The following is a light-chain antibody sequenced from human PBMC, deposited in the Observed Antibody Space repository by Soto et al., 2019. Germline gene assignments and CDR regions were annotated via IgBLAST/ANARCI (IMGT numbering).Light chain of an antibody. V-gene: IGKV1-27*01. J-gene: IGKJ3*01. CDR1: QGISYY. Sequence: DIQMTQSPPSLSASVGDRVTITCRASQGISYYLAWYQQKPGKGPKLLIYDATILQSGVPSRFSGSGSGTDSTLTISSLQPEDVATYYCQKYNGAFSFGPGTKVDIK. CDR2: DAT. CDR3: QKYNGAFS.